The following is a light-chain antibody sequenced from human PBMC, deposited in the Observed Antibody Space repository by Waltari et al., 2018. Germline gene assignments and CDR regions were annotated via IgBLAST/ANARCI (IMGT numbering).Light chain of an antibody. CDR3: QRYVRLPVT. CDR1: QSVGRY. J-gene: IGKJ1*01. CDR2: DAS. Sequence: EIVLTQSPGTLSLSPGERAPLSCRASQSVGRYLAWYKQQHGQAPRLLIYDASTRATGIPDRFSGGGSGTDFSLTISRLEPEDFAVYYCQRYVRLPVTFGQGTKVEI. V-gene: IGKV3-20*01.